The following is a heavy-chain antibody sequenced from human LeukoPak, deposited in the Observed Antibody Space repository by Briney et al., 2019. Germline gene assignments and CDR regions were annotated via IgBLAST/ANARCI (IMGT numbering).Heavy chain of an antibody. J-gene: IGHJ3*02. Sequence: GGSLRLSCAASGFTFSSNYMSWVRQAPGKGLEWVSVIYSGGSTYYADSVKGRFTISRHNSKNTLYLQMNSLRAEDTAVYYCAREASTPADAFDIWGQGTMVTVSS. CDR2: IYSGGST. V-gene: IGHV3-53*04. CDR3: AREASTPADAFDI. CDR1: GFTFSSNY.